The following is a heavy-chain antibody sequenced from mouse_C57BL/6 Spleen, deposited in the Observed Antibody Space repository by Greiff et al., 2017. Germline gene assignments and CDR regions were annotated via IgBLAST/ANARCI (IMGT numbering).Heavy chain of an antibody. CDR1: GFSFNTYA. D-gene: IGHD1-1*01. V-gene: IGHV10-1*01. CDR2: IRSKSNNYAT. J-gene: IGHJ2*01. CDR3: VRQVATWYYFDY. Sequence: EVKVVESGGGLVQPKGSLKLSCAASGFSFNTYAMNWVRQAPGKGLEWVARIRSKSNNYATYYADSVKDRFTISRDDSESMLYLQMNNLKTEDTAMYYCVRQVATWYYFDYWGQGTTLTVSS.